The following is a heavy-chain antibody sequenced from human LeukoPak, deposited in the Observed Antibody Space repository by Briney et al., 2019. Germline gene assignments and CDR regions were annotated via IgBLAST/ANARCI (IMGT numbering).Heavy chain of an antibody. J-gene: IGHJ4*02. CDR1: GFTFSSYA. CDR3: AKDLVVPAAIRGYSGYDSDFDY. CDR2: ISGSGGST. D-gene: IGHD2-2*02. Sequence: GGSLRLSCAASGFTFSSYAMSWVRQAPGKGLECVSAISGSGGSTYYADSVKGRFTISRDNSKNTLYLQMNSLRAEDTAVYYCAKDLVVPAAIRGYSGYDSDFDYWGQGTLVTVSS. V-gene: IGHV3-23*01.